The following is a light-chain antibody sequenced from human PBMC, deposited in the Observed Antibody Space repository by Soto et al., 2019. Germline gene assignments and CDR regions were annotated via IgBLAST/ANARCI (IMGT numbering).Light chain of an antibody. J-gene: IGKJ4*01. V-gene: IGKV3-11*01. CDR2: DAS. CDR1: ESIGNY. Sequence: EVVLTQSPATLSLSPGERATLSCRASESIGNYLAWYQQKLGQAPKLLIYDASHRAIGIPGRFSGDGSGTEVTLTISSRQPEDFAVDYCQWRSDWPPRLTFGGGTKVEIK. CDR3: QWRSDWPPRLT.